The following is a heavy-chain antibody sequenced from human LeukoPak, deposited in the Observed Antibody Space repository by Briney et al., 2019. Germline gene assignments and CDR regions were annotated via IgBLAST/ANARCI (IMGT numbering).Heavy chain of an antibody. Sequence: PSETLSLTCTVSGGSISSYYWSWIRQPAGKGLEWIGRIYTSGSTNYNPSLKSRVTMSVDTSKNQFSLKLSSVTAADTAVYYCAGGYTYYDILTGYLQYYFDYWGQGTLVTVSS. CDR1: GGSISSYY. CDR3: AGGYTYYDILTGYLQYYFDY. D-gene: IGHD3-9*01. V-gene: IGHV4-4*07. CDR2: IYTSGST. J-gene: IGHJ4*02.